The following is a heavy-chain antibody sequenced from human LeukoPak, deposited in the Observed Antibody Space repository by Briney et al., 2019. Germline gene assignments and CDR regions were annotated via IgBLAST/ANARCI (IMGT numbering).Heavy chain of an antibody. CDR3: ARDSTPTYYSGTYYFEY. Sequence: ASVNVSCKASGYTFASYYMHWVRQAPGQGLEWMGIINPSGGSTTYAQRFQGRVTMTRDTSTSTVYMDLSSLRSEDTAVYYCARDSTPTYYSGTYYFEYWGQGTLVTVSS. V-gene: IGHV1-46*01. J-gene: IGHJ4*02. D-gene: IGHD1-26*01. CDR1: GYTFASYY. CDR2: INPSGGST.